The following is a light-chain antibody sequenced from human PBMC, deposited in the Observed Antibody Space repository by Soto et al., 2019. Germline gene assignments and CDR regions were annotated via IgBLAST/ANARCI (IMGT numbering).Light chain of an antibody. Sequence: QSVLTQPPSASGTPGQRVTISCSGSSSNIGSNYVYWYRQFPGAAPQLLIYRNNQRPSGVPDRFSGSKSGTSASLAISGLRSEDEADYYCAAWDASLSGVFGGGTQLTVL. J-gene: IGLJ3*02. CDR3: AAWDASLSGV. V-gene: IGLV1-47*01. CDR2: RNN. CDR1: SSNIGSNY.